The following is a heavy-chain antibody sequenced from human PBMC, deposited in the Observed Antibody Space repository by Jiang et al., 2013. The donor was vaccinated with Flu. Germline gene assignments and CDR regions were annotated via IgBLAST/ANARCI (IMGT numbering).Heavy chain of an antibody. Sequence: SYWIGWVRQMPGKGLEWMGIIYPGDSDTRYSPSFQGQVTISADKSISTAYLQWSSLKASDTAMYYCASLVAQGFNWFDPWGQGTLVTVSS. D-gene: IGHD3-16*01. V-gene: IGHV5-51*01. CDR1: SYW. CDR2: IYPGDSDT. J-gene: IGHJ5*02. CDR3: ASLVAQGFNWFDP.